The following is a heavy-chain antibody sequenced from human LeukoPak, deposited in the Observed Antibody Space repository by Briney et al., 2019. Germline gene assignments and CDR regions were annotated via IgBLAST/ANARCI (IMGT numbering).Heavy chain of an antibody. CDR3: ARGGGMRSWYDFDY. CDR2: IKEAGSEK. Sequence: GGSLRLSCAASVFTFSNYWMSWVRQAPGKGLEFMANIKEAGSEKYYVDSVKGRFTISRDNDKNSVHLQMNNLRAEDTAVYYCARGGGMRSWYDFDYWGQGILVTVSS. D-gene: IGHD6-13*01. CDR1: VFTFSNYW. J-gene: IGHJ4*02. V-gene: IGHV3-7*04.